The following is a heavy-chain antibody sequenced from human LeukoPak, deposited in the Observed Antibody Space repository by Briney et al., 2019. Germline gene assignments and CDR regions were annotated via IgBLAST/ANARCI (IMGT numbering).Heavy chain of an antibody. J-gene: IGHJ4*02. CDR1: RFTFSSYA. CDR2: ISGSGGST. D-gene: IGHD5-18*01. Sequence: PGGSLRLSCAASRFTFSSYAMSWVRQAPGKGLEWVSAISGSGGSTYYADSVKGRFTISRDNSKNTLYLQMNSLRAEDTAVYYCAKDKQLWLLRYFDYWGQGTLVTVSS. CDR3: AKDKQLWLLRYFDY. V-gene: IGHV3-23*01.